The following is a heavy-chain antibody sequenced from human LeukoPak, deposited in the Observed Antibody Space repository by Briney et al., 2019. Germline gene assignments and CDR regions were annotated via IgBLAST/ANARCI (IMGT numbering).Heavy chain of an antibody. D-gene: IGHD6-19*01. CDR2: IYYSGST. CDR3: ARDGAGSGWYPLDY. J-gene: IGHJ4*02. V-gene: IGHV4-30-4*08. CDR1: GGSISSGDYY. Sequence: SETLSLTCTVSGGSISSGDYYWSWIRQPPGKGLEWIGYIYYSGSTYYNPSLKSRVTISVDTYKNQFSLKLSSVTAADTAVYYCARDGAGSGWYPLDYWGQGTLVTVSS.